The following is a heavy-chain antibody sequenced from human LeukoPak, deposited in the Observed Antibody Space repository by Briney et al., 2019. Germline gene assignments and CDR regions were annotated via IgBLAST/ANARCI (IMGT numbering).Heavy chain of an antibody. CDR3: ARGVGYYYYMDV. CDR1: GGSISNYY. V-gene: IGHV4-4*07. D-gene: IGHD3-10*01. CDR2: IYTSGST. J-gene: IGHJ6*03. Sequence: SQTLSLTCTVSGGSISNYYWSWIRQPAGKGLEWIGRIYTSGSTNYNSSLKSRVTMSVDTSKNQFSLKLNSVTAADTAVYHCARGVGYYYYMDVWGKGTTVIVSS.